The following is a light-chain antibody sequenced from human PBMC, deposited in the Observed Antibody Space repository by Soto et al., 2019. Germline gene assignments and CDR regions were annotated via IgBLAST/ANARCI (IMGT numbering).Light chain of an antibody. CDR2: WAS. Sequence: DIVVTQSPESLAVSLGERATINCKSTQSVLLSSQNKNCITWYQQKPGQPPKVLIYWASTRNSGVPDRFSGSGSGTDFTLTISSLQAEDVAVYYCNQYCTIPRTFGQGTKVEIK. V-gene: IGKV4-1*01. J-gene: IGKJ1*01. CDR3: NQYCTIPRT. CDR1: QSVLLSSQNKNC.